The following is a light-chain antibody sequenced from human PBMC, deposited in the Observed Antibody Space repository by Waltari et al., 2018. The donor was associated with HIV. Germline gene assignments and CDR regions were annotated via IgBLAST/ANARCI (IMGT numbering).Light chain of an antibody. Sequence: QSALTQPHSVSGSPGPSLTLSCTGTSTHVDTFVSWYQQHPGNAPKVIIFDVNKRPAGVPDRFSGAKSGNTASLTISGLQAEDEADYYCCSHAGNFIFVFGTGTKVTVL. CDR3: CSHAGNFIFV. V-gene: IGLV2-11*01. CDR1: STHVDTF. CDR2: DVN. J-gene: IGLJ1*01.